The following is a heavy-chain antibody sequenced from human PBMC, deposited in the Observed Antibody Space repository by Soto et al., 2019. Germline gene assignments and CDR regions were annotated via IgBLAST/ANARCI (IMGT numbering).Heavy chain of an antibody. CDR1: GFILSDCA. CDR2: ISSSSSVI. J-gene: IGHJ6*03. Sequence: EVQLVESGGGLVRPGGSLRLSCATSGFILSDCAMNWVRQAPGKGLEWVSYISSSSSVIDYADSVKGRFTVSRDNARNSLYLQMNSLRAEDTAVYYCARELSWGSNWYYYMDVWGKGTTVTVSS. CDR3: ARELSWGSNWYYYMDV. D-gene: IGHD7-27*01. V-gene: IGHV3-48*01.